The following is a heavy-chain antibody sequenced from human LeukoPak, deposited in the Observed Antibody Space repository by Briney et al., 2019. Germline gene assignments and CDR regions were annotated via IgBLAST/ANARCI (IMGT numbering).Heavy chain of an antibody. CDR1: GFTVNTYN. CDR3: AKDRGDWTYSSDY. CDR2: IENAGSN. D-gene: IGHD2-21*02. Sequence: GGSLRLSCAASGFTVNTYNIHWVRQAPGKGLEWVAFIENAGSNFADSVKGRFTISRDTSKITVFLHMNSLRTDDTAVHCAKDRGDWTYSSDYWGQGTLVTVSS. J-gene: IGHJ4*02. V-gene: IGHV3-30*02.